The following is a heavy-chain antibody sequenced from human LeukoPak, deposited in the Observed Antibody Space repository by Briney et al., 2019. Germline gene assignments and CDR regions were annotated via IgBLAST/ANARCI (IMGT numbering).Heavy chain of an antibody. CDR3: ARQTTVTPEDNWFDP. Sequence: PGGSLRLSCAASGFTFSSYWMSWVRQAPGKGLEWVANIKRDGSEKYYVDSVKGRFTISRDNAKNSLYLQMNSLRAEDTAVYYCARQTTVTPEDNWFDPWGQGTLVTVSS. CDR1: GFTFSSYW. J-gene: IGHJ5*02. V-gene: IGHV3-7*04. D-gene: IGHD4-17*01. CDR2: IKRDGSEK.